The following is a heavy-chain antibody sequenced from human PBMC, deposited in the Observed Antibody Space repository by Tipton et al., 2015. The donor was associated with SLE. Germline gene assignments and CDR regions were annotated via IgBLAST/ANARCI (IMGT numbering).Heavy chain of an antibody. CDR3: ARTRRGPMLGALGDALDI. CDR2: SNDSGKT. J-gene: IGHJ3*02. D-gene: IGHD1-26*01. V-gene: IGHV4-34*01. Sequence: TLSLTCAVYGGSLSGHYWSWIRQTPGKGLECIGESNDSGKTNYNPALKSRATISVDTSRNQFSLKLTSVTAADTAVYYCARTRRGPMLGALGDALDIWGQGTMITVSS. CDR1: GGSLSGHY.